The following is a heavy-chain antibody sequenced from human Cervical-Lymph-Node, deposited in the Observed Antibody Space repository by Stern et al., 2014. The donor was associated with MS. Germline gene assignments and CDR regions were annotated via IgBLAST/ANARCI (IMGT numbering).Heavy chain of an antibody. CDR1: GGTFSNYA. CDR3: ARASERSGYYPDYFQY. V-gene: IGHV1-69*01. CDR2: LIIIFDTA. J-gene: IGHJ1*01. D-gene: IGHD3-22*01. Sequence: QVQLVESGPEVKKPGSSVKVSFKASGGTFSNYAISWVRQAPGQGLEWMGGLIIIFDTANYAQKVQGRVTISANESTSTAYMELSSLRSEDTAVYYCARASERSGYYPDYFQYWGQGTPVTVSS.